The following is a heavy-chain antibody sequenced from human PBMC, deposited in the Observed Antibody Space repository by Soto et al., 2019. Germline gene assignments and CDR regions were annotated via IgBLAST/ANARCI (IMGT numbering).Heavy chain of an antibody. V-gene: IGHV1-69*06. CDR2: IIPIFGTA. Sequence: SVKVSCKASGGTFSSYAISWVRQAPGQGLEWMGGIIPIFGTANYAQKFQGRVTITADKSTSTAYMELSSLRSEDTAVYYCARYNWQWINWLDPWGQGTLVTVSS. CDR1: GGTFSSYA. J-gene: IGHJ5*02. CDR3: ARYNWQWINWLDP. D-gene: IGHD1-20*01.